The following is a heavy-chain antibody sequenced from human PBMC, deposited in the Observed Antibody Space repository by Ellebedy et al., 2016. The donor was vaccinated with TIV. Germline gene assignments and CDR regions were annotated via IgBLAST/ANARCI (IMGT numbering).Heavy chain of an antibody. Sequence: GESLKISCVASGFTFSSFWMHWVRQAPGRGLVWVSRINSDGSSTKYADSVKGRVTISRDNSKNTLYLQMNSLRVEDTAVYYCARVNYCSSSSCPYYYYGMDVWGQGTTVTVSS. J-gene: IGHJ6*02. CDR1: GFTFSSFW. D-gene: IGHD2-2*01. V-gene: IGHV3-74*01. CDR2: INSDGSST. CDR3: ARVNYCSSSSCPYYYYGMDV.